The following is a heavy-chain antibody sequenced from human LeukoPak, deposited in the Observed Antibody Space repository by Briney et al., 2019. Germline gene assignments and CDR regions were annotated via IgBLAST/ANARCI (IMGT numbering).Heavy chain of an antibody. V-gene: IGHV4-61*08. D-gene: IGHD4-17*01. CDR2: IYYSGST. J-gene: IGHJ6*02. CDR3: ARDGSGNYGDYDVYYYYGMDV. CDR1: GGSISSGGYS. Sequence: PSETLSLTCAVSGGSISSGGYSWSWIRQPPGTGLEWIGYIYYSGSTNYNPSLKSRVTISVDTSKNQFSLKLSSVTAADTAVYYCARDGSGNYGDYDVYYYYGMDVWGQGTTVTVSS.